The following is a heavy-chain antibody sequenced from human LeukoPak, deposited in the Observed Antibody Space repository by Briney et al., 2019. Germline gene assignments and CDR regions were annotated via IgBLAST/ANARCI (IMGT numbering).Heavy chain of an antibody. CDR2: IIPIFGTA. CDR1: GGTFSSYA. J-gene: IGHJ5*02. CDR3: AREPTSITIFGVVNNWFDP. V-gene: IGHV1-69*01. D-gene: IGHD3-3*01. Sequence: SVKVSCKASGGTFSSYAISWVRQAPGQGLEWMGGIIPIFGTANYAQKFQGRVTITADESTSTAYMELSSLRSEDTAVYYCAREPTSITIFGVVNNWFDPWAREPWSPSPQ.